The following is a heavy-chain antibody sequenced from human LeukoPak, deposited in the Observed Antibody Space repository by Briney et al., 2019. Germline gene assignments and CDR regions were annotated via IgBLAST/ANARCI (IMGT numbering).Heavy chain of an antibody. V-gene: IGHV4-59*08. Sequence: PSETLSLTCTVSGGSISSYYWSWIRQPPGKGLEWIGYIYYSGSTNYNPSLKSRVTISLDTSKNQFSPKLSSVTAADTAVYYCARLAGGDYSGYDDLDYWGQGTLVTVSS. CDR2: IYYSGST. CDR1: GGSISSYY. J-gene: IGHJ4*02. D-gene: IGHD5-12*01. CDR3: ARLAGGDYSGYDDLDY.